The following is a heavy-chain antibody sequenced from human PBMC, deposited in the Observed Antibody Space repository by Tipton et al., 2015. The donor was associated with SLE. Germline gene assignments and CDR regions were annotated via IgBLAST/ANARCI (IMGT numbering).Heavy chain of an antibody. CDR1: GGSISSSSYY. Sequence: TLSLTCTVSGGSISSSSYYWGWIRQPPGKGLEWIGYIYYSGSTNYNPSLKSRVTISVDTSKNQFSLKLSSVTAADTAVYYCARLMMGPVIVVVPAGEETARGVYNWFDPWGQGTLVTVSS. J-gene: IGHJ5*02. CDR3: ARLMMGPVIVVVPAGEETARGVYNWFDP. D-gene: IGHD2-2*01. V-gene: IGHV4-61*05. CDR2: IYYSGST.